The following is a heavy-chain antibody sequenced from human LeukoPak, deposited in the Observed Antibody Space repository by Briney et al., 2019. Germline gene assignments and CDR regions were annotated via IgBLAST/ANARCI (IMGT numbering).Heavy chain of an antibody. J-gene: IGHJ3*02. CDR1: GGSISSGGYY. CDR2: IYYSGST. D-gene: IGHD6-6*01. V-gene: IGHV4-31*03. CDR3: ARAPMGYSSSSDAFDI. Sequence: SETLSLTGTVSGGSISSGGYYWSWIRQHPGKGLEWIGYIYYSGSTYYNPSLKSRVTISVDTSKNQFSLKLSSVTAADTAVYFCARAPMGYSSSSDAFDIWGQGTMVTVSS.